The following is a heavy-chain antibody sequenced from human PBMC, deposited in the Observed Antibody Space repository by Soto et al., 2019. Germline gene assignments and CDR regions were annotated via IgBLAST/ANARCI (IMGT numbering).Heavy chain of an antibody. J-gene: IGHJ4*02. CDR1: GFTFSNYA. D-gene: IGHD4-17*01. Sequence: EVQLLQSGGGLVQPGGSLRLSCAASGFTFSNYAMSWVRQAPGKGLEWVSDSSGRGGRTYYADSVKGRFTISRDNSKNTLYLQMNSLRADDTAVYYCVESADYGDCGFDYCGQGTLVTVSS. CDR3: VESADYGDCGFDY. CDR2: SSGRGGRT. V-gene: IGHV3-23*01.